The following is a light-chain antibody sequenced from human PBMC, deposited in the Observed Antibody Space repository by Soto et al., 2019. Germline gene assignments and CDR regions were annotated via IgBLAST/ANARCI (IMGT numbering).Light chain of an antibody. Sequence: EIVLKQSPGILSLSPGERATHSCRAGKSGCSRYLARYQQKPEQTPRVLIYFVSRRATGIPDRFSGSGSGTDLTLTISRLESEDFAVYYCHHYGSPHWTFGQGT. J-gene: IGKJ1*01. CDR3: HHYGSPHWT. CDR2: FVS. CDR1: KSGCSRY. V-gene: IGKV3-20*01.